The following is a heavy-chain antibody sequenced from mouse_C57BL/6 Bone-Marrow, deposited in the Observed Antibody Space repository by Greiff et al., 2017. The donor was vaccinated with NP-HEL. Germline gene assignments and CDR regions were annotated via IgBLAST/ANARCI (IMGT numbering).Heavy chain of an antibody. CDR3: VRLGDRFAY. Sequence: EVHLVESGGGLVQPKGSLKLSCAASGFSFNTYAMNWVRQAPGKGLEWVARIRSKSNNYATYYADSVKDRFTISRDDSESMLYLQMNNLKTEDTAMYYCVRLGDRFAYWGQGTLVTVSA. CDR1: GFSFNTYA. J-gene: IGHJ3*01. V-gene: IGHV10-1*01. CDR2: IRSKSNNYAT.